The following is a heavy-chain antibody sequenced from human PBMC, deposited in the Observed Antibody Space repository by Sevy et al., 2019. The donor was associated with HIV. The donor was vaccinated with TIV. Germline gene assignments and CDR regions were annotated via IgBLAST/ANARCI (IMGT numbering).Heavy chain of an antibody. D-gene: IGHD2-2*01. CDR3: ARAVGIVVVPAAMTTYYYYGMDV. CDR1: GFTFSSYW. J-gene: IGHJ6*02. V-gene: IGHV3-7*03. Sequence: GGSLRLSCAASGFTFSSYWMSWVRQAPGKGLEWVANIKQDGSEKYYVDSVKGRFTISRDNAKNSLYLQMNSLRAEDTAVYYCARAVGIVVVPAAMTTYYYYGMDVWGQGTTVTVSS. CDR2: IKQDGSEK.